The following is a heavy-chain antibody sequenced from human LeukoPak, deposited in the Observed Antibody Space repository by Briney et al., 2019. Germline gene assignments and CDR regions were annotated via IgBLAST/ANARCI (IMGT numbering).Heavy chain of an antibody. D-gene: IGHD3-10*01. CDR2: ISSSNSYI. CDR3: ARALWRFGDERYGMDV. Sequence: GGSLRLSCAASGFTFSSYSMNWVRQAPGKGLEWVPSISSSNSYIYYADSVKGRFTISRDNAKNSLYLQMNSLRAEDTAVYYCARALWRFGDERYGMDVWGQGTTVTVSS. J-gene: IGHJ6*02. V-gene: IGHV3-21*01. CDR1: GFTFSSYS.